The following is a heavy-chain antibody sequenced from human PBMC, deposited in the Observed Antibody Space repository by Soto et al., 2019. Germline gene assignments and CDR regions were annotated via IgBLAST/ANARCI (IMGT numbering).Heavy chain of an antibody. J-gene: IGHJ4*02. Sequence: PGGSLRLSCSASGFTFSSYAMHWFRQAPGKGLEYVSAISSNGGITYYADSVKGRFTISRDNSKNTLYLQMSSLRAEDTAVYYCVKDFTHPFCFWGQGTLVTVSS. CDR1: GFTFSSYA. CDR2: ISSNGGIT. V-gene: IGHV3-64D*06. CDR3: VKDFTHPFCF. D-gene: IGHD3-3*01.